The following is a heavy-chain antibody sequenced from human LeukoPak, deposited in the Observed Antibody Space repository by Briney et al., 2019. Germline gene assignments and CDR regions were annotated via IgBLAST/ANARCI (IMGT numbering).Heavy chain of an antibody. CDR1: GIILSNYG. V-gene: IGHV3-23*01. CDR2: ISDSGGRT. J-gene: IGHJ4*02. D-gene: IGHD3-22*01. CDR3: AKRGVVIRVILVGFHKEAYYFDS. Sequence: GGSLRFSCAVSGIILSNYGMSWVRQAPGKGLEWVAGISDSGGRTNYADSVKGRFTISRDNPKNTLYLQMNSLRAEGTAVYFCAKRGVVIRVILVGFHKEAYYFDSWGQGALVTVSS.